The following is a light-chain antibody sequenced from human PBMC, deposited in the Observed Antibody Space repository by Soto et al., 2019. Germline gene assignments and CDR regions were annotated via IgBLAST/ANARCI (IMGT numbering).Light chain of an antibody. CDR3: AVWDDGLRGF. V-gene: IGLV1-44*01. CDR2: AND. CDR1: RSNIGGNA. Sequence: QSVLTQPPSVSGTPGQRVTISCSGSRSNIGGNAVTWYQQVPGTAPQLLIYANDQRPSWISDRFSGSKSSTAASLAISGLQSEDEADYYCAVWDDGLRGFFGGGTKLTVL. J-gene: IGLJ2*01.